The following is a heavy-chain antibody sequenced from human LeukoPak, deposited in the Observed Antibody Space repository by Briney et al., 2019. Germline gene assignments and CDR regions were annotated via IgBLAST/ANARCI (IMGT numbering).Heavy chain of an antibody. Sequence: PGGSLRLSCAASGFTFSSYGMSWVRQAPGKGLEWVSAISGSGGSTYYADSVKGRFTISRDNSKNTLYLQMNSLRAEDTAVYYCARDDESYYDSSGYYYGGPGYWGQGTLVTVSS. D-gene: IGHD3-22*01. CDR1: GFTFSSYG. CDR2: ISGSGGST. CDR3: ARDDESYYDSSGYYYGGPGY. V-gene: IGHV3-23*01. J-gene: IGHJ4*02.